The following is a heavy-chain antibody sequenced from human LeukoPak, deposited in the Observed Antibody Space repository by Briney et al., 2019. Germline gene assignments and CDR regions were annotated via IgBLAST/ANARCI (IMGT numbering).Heavy chain of an antibody. V-gene: IGHV4-38-2*01. D-gene: IGHD3-3*01. CDR1: GYSISSGYY. J-gene: IGHJ4*02. CDR3: ASTLRFLPYRRFDY. CDR2: INHSGST. Sequence: PSETLSLTCAVSGYSISSGYYWGWIRQPPGKGLEWIGIINHSGSTYYNWSLKSRVTIFGDTSKNQFFLRLSSVTAADTAVYYCASTLRFLPYRRFDYWGQGTLVTVPS.